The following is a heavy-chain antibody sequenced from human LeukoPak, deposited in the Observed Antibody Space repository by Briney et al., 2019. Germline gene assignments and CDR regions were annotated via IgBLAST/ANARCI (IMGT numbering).Heavy chain of an antibody. D-gene: IGHD3-10*01. CDR1: GGTFSSYA. CDR2: IIPIFGTA. Sequence: ASVKVSCKASGGTFSSYAISWVRQAPGQGLEWMGGIIPIFGTANYAQKFQGRVTITADESKSTAYMELSSLRSEETAVSYCAMVRGLTDPLDYWGQGTMVTVSS. J-gene: IGHJ4*02. CDR3: AMVRGLTDPLDY. V-gene: IGHV1-69*13.